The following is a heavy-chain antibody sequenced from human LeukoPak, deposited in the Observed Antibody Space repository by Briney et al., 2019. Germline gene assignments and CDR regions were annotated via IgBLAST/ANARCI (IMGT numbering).Heavy chain of an antibody. V-gene: IGHV4-30-4*01. J-gene: IGHJ4*02. CDR2: IYYSGST. CDR3: ARYSYGSGSYFDY. D-gene: IGHD3-10*01. CDR1: GGSISSGDYY. Sequence: SETLSLTCTVSGGSISSGDYYWSWIRQPPGKGLEWIGYIYYSGSTYYNLSLKSRVTISVDTSKNQFSLKLSSVTAADTAVYYCARYSYGSGSYFDYWGQGTLVTVSS.